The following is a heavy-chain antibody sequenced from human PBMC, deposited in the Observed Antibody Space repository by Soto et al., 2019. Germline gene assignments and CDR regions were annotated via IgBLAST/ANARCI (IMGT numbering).Heavy chain of an antibody. CDR3: SSLSSMDV. CDR1: GYTFTSHD. CDR2: INPYSGNT. Sequence: ASVKVSCKTSGYTFTSHDIHWLRQASGQGLEWMGSINPYSGNTAFAPKFQDRIAMTRDPSITTAYMELNSLSSGDTAVYFCSSLSSMDVWGQGTTVTVSS. V-gene: IGHV1-8*01. J-gene: IGHJ6*02. D-gene: IGHD6-6*01.